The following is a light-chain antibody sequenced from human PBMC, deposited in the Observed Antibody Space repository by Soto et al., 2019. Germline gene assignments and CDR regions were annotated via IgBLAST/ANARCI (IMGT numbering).Light chain of an antibody. J-gene: IGKJ1*01. Sequence: EIVMTQSPATLSVSPGESGTLSCRASQNIRGNLAWYQQRPGQAPRLLLYGASITATGIPDRFSGSGSGTEFTLTISSLQPDDFATYYCQQYNSYSPKTFGQGTKVDIK. CDR1: QNIRGN. CDR2: GAS. V-gene: IGKV3-15*01. CDR3: QQYNSYSPKT.